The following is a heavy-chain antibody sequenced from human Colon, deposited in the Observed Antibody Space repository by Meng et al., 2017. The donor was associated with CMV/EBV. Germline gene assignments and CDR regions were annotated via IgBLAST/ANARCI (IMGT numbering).Heavy chain of an antibody. CDR1: GFTFSNYA. Sequence: ESLKISCAASGFTFSNYAMHWIRQPPGKGLEWIGEINHSGSTNYNPSLKSRVTISVDTSKNQFSLKLSSVTAADTAVYYCARDPWGPTDYWGQGTLVTVSS. J-gene: IGHJ4*02. CDR3: ARDPWGPTDY. CDR2: INHSGST. V-gene: IGHV4-34*01. D-gene: IGHD3-16*01.